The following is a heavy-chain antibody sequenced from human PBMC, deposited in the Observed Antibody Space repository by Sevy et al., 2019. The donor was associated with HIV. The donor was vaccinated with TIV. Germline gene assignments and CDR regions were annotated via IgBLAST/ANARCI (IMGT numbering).Heavy chain of an antibody. V-gene: IGHV3-23*01. CDR2: ISGSGGST. CDR1: GFTFSTYA. D-gene: IGHD6-6*01. J-gene: IGHJ6*02. Sequence: HGGSLRLSCAASGFTFSTYAMAWVRQAPGKGLEWVSGISGSGGSTYYADSVKGRFTISRDKSKNTLYLQMNSLRAEDMAVYYCAKGDSSFYGLDVWGQGTTVTVSS. CDR3: AKGDSSFYGLDV.